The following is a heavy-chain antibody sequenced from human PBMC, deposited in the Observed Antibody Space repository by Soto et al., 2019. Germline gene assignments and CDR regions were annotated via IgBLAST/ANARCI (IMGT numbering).Heavy chain of an antibody. V-gene: IGHV1-8*02. CDR2: MNPNSGNT. CDR1: GGPFSSYA. CDR3: ARGRIQLWYPFDY. D-gene: IGHD5-18*01. Sequence: ASVKVSCKASGGPFSSYAISWVRQAPGQGLEWMGWMNPNSGNTGYAQKFQGRVTMTRNTSISTAYMELSSLRSEDTAVYYCARGRIQLWYPFDYWGQGTLVTVSS. J-gene: IGHJ4*02.